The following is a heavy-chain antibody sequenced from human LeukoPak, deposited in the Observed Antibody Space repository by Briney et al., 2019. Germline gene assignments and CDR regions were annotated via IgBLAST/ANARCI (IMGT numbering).Heavy chain of an antibody. D-gene: IGHD3-10*01. CDR1: GFTVSSNF. V-gene: IGHV3-66*01. J-gene: IGHJ4*02. Sequence: PGGSLRLSCAAPGFTVSSNFMTWVRQAPGEGLEWVSVIYSGGSTYYADSVKDRFTISRDNSKNMLYLQMNSLRAEDTAVYYCARGGDSLHYWGQGTLVTVSS. CDR3: ARGGDSLHY. CDR2: IYSGGST.